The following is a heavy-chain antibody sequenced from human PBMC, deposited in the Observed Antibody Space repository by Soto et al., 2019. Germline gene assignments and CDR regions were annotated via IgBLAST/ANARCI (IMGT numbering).Heavy chain of an antibody. V-gene: IGHV3-30*18. J-gene: IGHJ4*02. CDR3: AKDRVGGTFYTPLGF. CDR1: GFNFDNYG. D-gene: IGHD1-7*01. Sequence: GGALRLSGRASGFNFDNYGMHWVRQAPGKGLEWVAVITYDGGFQYYADSVKGRFTISRDNSKNTLFLHLNTLKPEDTAVYHCAKDRVGGTFYTPLGFWGQGTLVTVSS. CDR2: ITYDGGFQ.